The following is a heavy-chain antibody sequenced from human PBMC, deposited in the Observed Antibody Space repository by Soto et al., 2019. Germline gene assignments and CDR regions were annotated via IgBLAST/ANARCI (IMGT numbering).Heavy chain of an antibody. CDR3: AKDGGRSTIFGVVIRNSYYYYYMDV. D-gene: IGHD3-3*01. V-gene: IGHV3-23*01. J-gene: IGHJ6*03. Sequence: GGSLRLSCAASGFTFSSYAMSWVRQAPGKGLEWVSAISGSGGSTYYADSVKGRFTISRDNSKNTLYLQMNSLRAEDTAVYYCAKDGGRSTIFGVVIRNSYYYYYMDVWGKGTTVTVSS. CDR1: GFTFSSYA. CDR2: ISGSGGST.